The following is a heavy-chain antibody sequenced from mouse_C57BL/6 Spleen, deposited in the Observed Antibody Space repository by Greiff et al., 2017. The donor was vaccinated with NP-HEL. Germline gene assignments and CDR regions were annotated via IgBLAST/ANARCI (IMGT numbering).Heavy chain of an antibody. CDR3: ARGDQGHRWCAMDY. V-gene: IGHV1-69*01. CDR1: GYTFTSYW. D-gene: IGHD1-1*02. CDR2: IDTSDSYH. Sequence: QVQLQQPGAELVMPGASVKLSCKASGYTFTSYWMHWVKQRPGQGLEWIGEIDTSDSYHKSNQKFKGKSTLTVAKSSSTAYMQLSSLTSEDSAVYYCARGDQGHRWCAMDYWGQGTSVTVSA. J-gene: IGHJ4*01.